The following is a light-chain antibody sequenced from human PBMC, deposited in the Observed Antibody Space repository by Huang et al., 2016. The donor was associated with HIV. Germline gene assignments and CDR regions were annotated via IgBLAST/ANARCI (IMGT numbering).Light chain of an antibody. Sequence: DIQMTQSPSSLSASVGDSVTIACRASQDIRNSLAWYQQKPGKAPKLHLYAASRLESGVPSRFSGGGSGTYYTLTISGPQPEDFATYYCQQYYTPPLTFGGGTKVEIK. J-gene: IGKJ4*01. V-gene: IGKV1-NL1*01. CDR1: QDIRNS. CDR2: AAS. CDR3: QQYYTPPLT.